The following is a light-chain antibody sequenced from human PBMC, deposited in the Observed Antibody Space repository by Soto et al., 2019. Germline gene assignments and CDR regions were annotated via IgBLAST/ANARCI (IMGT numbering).Light chain of an antibody. J-gene: IGKJ1*01. V-gene: IGKV1-39*01. Sequence: QMTQSPSSLSASVGYIVTITCRASQGISTYLNWYQQKPGKAPKLLIYAASSLQSGVPSRFSGSGSETDFTLTISCLQPEDFATYSCQQSYSTMWTFCQGTKVDI. CDR2: AAS. CDR3: QQSYSTMWT. CDR1: QGISTY.